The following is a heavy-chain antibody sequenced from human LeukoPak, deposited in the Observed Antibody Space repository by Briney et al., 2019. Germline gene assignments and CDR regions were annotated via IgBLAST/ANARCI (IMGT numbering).Heavy chain of an antibody. CDR3: EITMIVVVQVGFVFAI. J-gene: IGHJ3*02. V-gene: IGHV1-69*13. CDR1: GGTFSKYV. CDR2: IIPIIGTA. D-gene: IGHD3-22*01. Sequence: VASVTVSCMAPGGTFSKYVIRTVRQAPGQGLEWMGGIIPIIGTANYAQKFQGRVTITADESTSTAYMELSSLRSEDTAVYYCEITMIVVVQVGFVFAIWRQGTMVTVSS.